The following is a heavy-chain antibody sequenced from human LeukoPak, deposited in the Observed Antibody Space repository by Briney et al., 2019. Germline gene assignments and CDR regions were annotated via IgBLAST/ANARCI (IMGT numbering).Heavy chain of an antibody. V-gene: IGHV3-21*03. CDR3: ATGGKNIAAAGTGY. CDR2: ISSSSYI. D-gene: IGHD6-13*01. J-gene: IGHJ4*02. Sequence: PGGSLRLSCAASGFTFSSYSMNWVRQAPGKGLECVSSISSSSYIYYADSVKGRFTISRDNAKTSLYLQMNSLRAEDTAVYYCATGGKNIAAAGTGYWGQGTLVTVSS. CDR1: GFTFSSYS.